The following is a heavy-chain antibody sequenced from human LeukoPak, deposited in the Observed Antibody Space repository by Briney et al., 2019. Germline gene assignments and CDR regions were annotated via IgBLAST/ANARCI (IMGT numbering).Heavy chain of an antibody. CDR1: GFTFSSYA. CDR2: ISGSGANT. V-gene: IGHV3-23*01. D-gene: IGHD2-15*01. CDR3: AKGRDLEVVAAFNY. Sequence: AGGSLRLSCAASGFTFSSYAMGWVRQAPGKGLEWVSAISGSGANTYYADSVKGRFTISRDNSKNTLSLQMNTLRTDDTAVYYCAKGRDLEVVAAFNYWGQGTVVTVSS. J-gene: IGHJ4*02.